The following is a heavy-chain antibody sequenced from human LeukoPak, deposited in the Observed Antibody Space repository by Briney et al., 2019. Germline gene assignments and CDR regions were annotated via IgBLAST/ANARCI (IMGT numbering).Heavy chain of an antibody. CDR1: GFTFDDYA. V-gene: IGHV3-7*01. D-gene: IGHD5-12*01. CDR3: ARGMSSGYDFDY. J-gene: IGHJ4*02. Sequence: GRSLRLSCAASGFTFDDYAMHWVRQAPGKGLEWVANIKQDGSEKYYVDSVKGRFTISRDNAKNSLYLQMNSLRAEDTAVYYCARGMSSGYDFDYWGQGTLVTVSS. CDR2: IKQDGSEK.